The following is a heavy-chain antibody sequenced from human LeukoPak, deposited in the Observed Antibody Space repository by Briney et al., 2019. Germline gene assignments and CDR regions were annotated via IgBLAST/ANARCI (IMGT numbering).Heavy chain of an antibody. CDR3: ASRAYYDSSGPPQTQNYFDY. CDR1: GGSFSGYY. D-gene: IGHD3-22*01. CDR2: INHSGST. J-gene: IGHJ4*02. Sequence: SETLSLTCAVYGGSFSGYYWSWIRQPPGKGLEWIAEINHSGSTNYNPSLKSRVTISVDTSKNQVYLKLSSGAAADTAVYYGASRAYYDSSGPPQTQNYFDYWGQGTLVTVSS. V-gene: IGHV4-34*01.